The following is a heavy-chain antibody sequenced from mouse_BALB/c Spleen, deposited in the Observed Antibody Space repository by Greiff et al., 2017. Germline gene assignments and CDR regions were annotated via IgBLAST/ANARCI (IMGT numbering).Heavy chain of an antibody. CDR2: ISSGSSTI. Sequence: EVKLVESGGGLVQPGGSRKLSCAASGFTFSSFGMHWVRQAPEKGLEWVAYISSGSSTIYYADTVKGRFTISRDNPKNTLFLQMTSLRSEDTAMYYCARSRYDGGCDYWGQGTTLTVSS. J-gene: IGHJ2*01. CDR1: GFTFSSFG. CDR3: ARSRYDGGCDY. V-gene: IGHV5-17*02. D-gene: IGHD2-14*01.